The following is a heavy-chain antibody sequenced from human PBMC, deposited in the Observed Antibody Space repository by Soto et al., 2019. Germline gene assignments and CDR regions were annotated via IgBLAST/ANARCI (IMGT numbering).Heavy chain of an antibody. CDR3: ARVDTAMVTAFDI. CDR2: IYYSGSS. J-gene: IGHJ3*02. CDR1: GGSISSGGYH. V-gene: IGHV4-31*03. D-gene: IGHD5-18*01. Sequence: SETLSLTCTVSGGSISSGGYHWSWIRQHPEKGLEWIGYIYYSGSSYYNPSLKSRVTISVDTSKNQFSLKLSSVTAADTAVYYCARVDTAMVTAFDIWGQGTMVT.